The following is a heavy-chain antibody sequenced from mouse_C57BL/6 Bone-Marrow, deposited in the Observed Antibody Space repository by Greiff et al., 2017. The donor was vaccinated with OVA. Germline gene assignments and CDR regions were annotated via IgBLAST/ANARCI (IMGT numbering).Heavy chain of an antibody. Sequence: QVQLQQSGAELARPGASVKLSCKASGYTFTSYGVSWVKQRTGQGLGWIGEIYPRSGNTYYNEKFKGKATLTADKSSSTAYMELRSLTSEDSAVYFCARDSSGHEAYWGQGTLVTVSA. CDR2: IYPRSGNT. V-gene: IGHV1-81*01. D-gene: IGHD3-2*02. CDR3: ARDSSGHEAY. J-gene: IGHJ3*01. CDR1: GYTFTSYG.